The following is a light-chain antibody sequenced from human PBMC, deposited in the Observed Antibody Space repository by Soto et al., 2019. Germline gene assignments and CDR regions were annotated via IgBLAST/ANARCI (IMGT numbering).Light chain of an antibody. Sequence: QSVLTQAPSASGTPGQGVTISCSGSSSNIGSNTVNWYRQLPVTSPKLLIYSNNHRPSGVPGRFSGSKSGTSAYLAIIDLQSDDEADYYCAAWDDSLNGLYVFGTGTKLTVL. J-gene: IGLJ1*01. CDR2: SNN. CDR1: SSNIGSNT. CDR3: AAWDDSLNGLYV. V-gene: IGLV1-44*01.